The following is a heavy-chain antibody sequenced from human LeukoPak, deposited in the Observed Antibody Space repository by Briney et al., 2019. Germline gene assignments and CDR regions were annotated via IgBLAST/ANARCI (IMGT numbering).Heavy chain of an antibody. Sequence: SETLSLTCTVSGGSISSSSYSWGWIRQPPGKGLEWIGSIYYSGSTYYNPSLKSRVTISVDTSKNQFSLKLSSVTAADTAVYYCARQNYYDSSGNFDYWGQGTLVTVSS. CDR3: ARQNYYDSSGNFDY. CDR2: IYYSGST. D-gene: IGHD3-22*01. J-gene: IGHJ4*02. V-gene: IGHV4-39*01. CDR1: GGSISSSSYS.